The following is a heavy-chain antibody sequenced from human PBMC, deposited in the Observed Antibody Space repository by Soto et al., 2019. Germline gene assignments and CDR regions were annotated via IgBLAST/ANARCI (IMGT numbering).Heavy chain of an antibody. V-gene: IGHV5-51*01. J-gene: IGHJ6*02. CDR1: GYSFTSYW. Sequence: LGESLKISCKGSGYSFTSYWISWVRKMPGKGLEGMGRIDPGDSDTRYSPSFQGQVTISADKSISTAYLQWSSLKASDTAMYYCARHLRYCSGGSCYPPYYYGMDVWGQGTTVTVSS. CDR2: IDPGDSDT. CDR3: ARHLRYCSGGSCYPPYYYGMDV. D-gene: IGHD2-15*01.